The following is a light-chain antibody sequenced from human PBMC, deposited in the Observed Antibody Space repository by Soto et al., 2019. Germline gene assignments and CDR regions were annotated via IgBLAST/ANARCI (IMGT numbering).Light chain of an antibody. V-gene: IGLV2-14*01. CDR1: SSDVGGYNY. J-gene: IGLJ1*01. Sequence: QSVLTQPASVSGSPGQSITIPCTGISSDVGGYNYVSWYQQHPGKAPKLMIYEVSNRPSGVSNRFSGSKSVNTASLTISGLQAEDEADYYCSSYTSSSTRDVFGTGTKVTVL. CDR3: SSYTSSSTRDV. CDR2: EVS.